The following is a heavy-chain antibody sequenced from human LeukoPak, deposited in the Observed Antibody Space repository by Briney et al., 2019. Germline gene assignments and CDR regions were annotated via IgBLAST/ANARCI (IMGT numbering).Heavy chain of an antibody. D-gene: IGHD2-15*01. CDR2: ISSSGSTI. CDR3: AKPQSHIVVVVAAITPEY. V-gene: IGHV3-48*03. CDR1: GFTFSSYE. J-gene: IGHJ4*02. Sequence: GGSLRLSCAASGFTFSSYEMNWVRQAPGKGLEWVSYISSSGSTIYYADSVKGRFTISRDNAKNSLYLQMNSLRAEDTAVYYCAKPQSHIVVVVAAITPEYWGQGTLVTVSS.